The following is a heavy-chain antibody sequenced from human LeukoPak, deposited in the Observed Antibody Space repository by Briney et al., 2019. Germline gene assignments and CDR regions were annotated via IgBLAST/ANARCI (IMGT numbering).Heavy chain of an antibody. CDR2: IYTSGST. Sequence: PSQTLSLTCTVSGGSISSGSYYWSWIRQPAGKGQEWIGRIYTSGSTNYNPSLKSRVTISVDTSKNQFSLKLSSVTAADTAVYYCARAFIAVARDAFDIWGQGTMVTVSS. CDR3: ARAFIAVARDAFDI. V-gene: IGHV4-61*02. J-gene: IGHJ3*02. CDR1: GGSISSGSYY. D-gene: IGHD6-19*01.